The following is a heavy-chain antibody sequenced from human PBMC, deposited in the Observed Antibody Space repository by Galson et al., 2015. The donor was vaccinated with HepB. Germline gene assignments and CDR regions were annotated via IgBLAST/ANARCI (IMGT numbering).Heavy chain of an antibody. J-gene: IGHJ4*02. D-gene: IGHD6-19*01. Sequence: SLRLSCAASGFTFSSYAMSWVRQAPGKGLEWVSAISGSGGSTYYADSVKGRFTISRDNSKNTLYLQMNSLRAEDTAVYYCAKVDSSGWYRFDYWGQGTLVTVSS. CDR3: AKVDSSGWYRFDY. CDR2: ISGSGGST. V-gene: IGHV3-23*01. CDR1: GFTFSSYA.